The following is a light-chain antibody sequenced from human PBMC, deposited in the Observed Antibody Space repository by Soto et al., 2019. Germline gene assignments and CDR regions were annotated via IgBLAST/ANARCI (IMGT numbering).Light chain of an antibody. J-gene: IGKJ1*01. CDR1: QSVSSN. V-gene: IGKV3-15*01. CDR3: QQYNSYSRT. Sequence: EIVMTQSPATLSVSPGERATLSCRASQSVSSNLAWYQQKPGQAPTLLIYGASARASGIPARFSGSGSGTEFTLTISSLQPDDFATYYCQQYNSYSRTFGQGTKVEIK. CDR2: GAS.